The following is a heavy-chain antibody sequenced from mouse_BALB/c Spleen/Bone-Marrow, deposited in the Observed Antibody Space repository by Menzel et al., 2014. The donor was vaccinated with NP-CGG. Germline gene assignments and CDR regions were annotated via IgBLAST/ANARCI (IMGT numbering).Heavy chain of an antibody. D-gene: IGHD1-1*01. V-gene: IGHV1-4*01. CDR3: TIRYYAMDY. Sequence: VQLVESGAELARPGASVKMSCQASGYTFTRYTMHWEKQRPGQGLEWIGYINPSSAYTNYNQKFKDKATLTADKSSSTAYMQLSSLTSEDSAVYYCTIRYYAMDYWGQGTSVTVSP. CDR1: GYTFTRYT. CDR2: INPSSAYT. J-gene: IGHJ4*01.